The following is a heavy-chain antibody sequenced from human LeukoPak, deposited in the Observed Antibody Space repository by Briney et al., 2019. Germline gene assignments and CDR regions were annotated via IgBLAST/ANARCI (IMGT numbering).Heavy chain of an antibody. CDR3: ARDSPSGSGLPL. Sequence: PSETLSLTCTVSNGSISSGNSYWTWIRQPVGKGLEYIGRIYTSGNTNYNPSLKSRVTISLHTSKNQFSLRLSSVTASDTAVYYCARDSPSGSGLPLWGQGTLVTVSS. V-gene: IGHV4-61*02. J-gene: IGHJ4*02. CDR1: NGSISSGNSY. CDR2: IYTSGNT. D-gene: IGHD6-19*01.